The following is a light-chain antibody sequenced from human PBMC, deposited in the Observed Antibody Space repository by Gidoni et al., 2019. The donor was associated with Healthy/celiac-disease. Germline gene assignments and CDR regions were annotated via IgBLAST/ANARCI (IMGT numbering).Light chain of an antibody. J-gene: IGLJ3*02. Sequence: QTVVTQEPSFSVSPGGIVTLTCGLSSGSVSTSYYPSWYQQTPGQAPRTLIYSTNTRSSGVPDRFSGSILGNKAALTITGAQADDESDYYCVLYMGSGPWVFGGGTKLTVL. CDR2: STN. CDR1: SGSVSTSYY. V-gene: IGLV8-61*01. CDR3: VLYMGSGPWV.